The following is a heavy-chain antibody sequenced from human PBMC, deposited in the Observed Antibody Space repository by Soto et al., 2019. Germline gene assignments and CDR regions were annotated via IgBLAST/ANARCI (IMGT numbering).Heavy chain of an antibody. CDR1: GFTFTRYS. V-gene: IGHV3-21*06. Sequence: GESLKISCAASGFTFTRYSMNWVRQAPGKGLEWVSSISSTTNYIYYGDSMKGRFTISRDNAKDSLYLEMNSLRAEDTAVYYCARESEDLTSNFDYWGQGTLVTVSS. J-gene: IGHJ4*02. CDR3: ARESEDLTSNFDY. CDR2: ISSTTNYI.